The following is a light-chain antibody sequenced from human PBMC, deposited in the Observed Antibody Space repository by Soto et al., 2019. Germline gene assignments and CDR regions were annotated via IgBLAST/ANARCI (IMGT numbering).Light chain of an antibody. CDR2: EAS. V-gene: IGKV3-11*01. CDR3: QQRSNWVT. Sequence: EIGLTQSASTLSWSPGERATLSCRASQSVSRYLAWYQQKPGQAPRLLIFEASNRATGIPARFSGSGSGTDFTLTISSLEPEDFAVDYCQQRSNWVTFGPGTKVDIK. J-gene: IGKJ3*01. CDR1: QSVSRY.